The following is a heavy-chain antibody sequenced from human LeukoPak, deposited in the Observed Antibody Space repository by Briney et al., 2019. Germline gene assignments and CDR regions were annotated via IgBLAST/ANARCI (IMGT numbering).Heavy chain of an antibody. CDR1: GFTFSIYG. CDR2: IRYDGSNK. D-gene: IGHD3-10*01. CDR3: ANPPRRAIGSAI. V-gene: IGHV3-30*02. Sequence: GGSLRLSCAASGFTFSIYGMHWVRQAPGKGLEWVAFIRYDGSNKYYADSVKGRFTISRDNSKNTLYVQMNSLRAEDTAVYYCANPPRRAIGSAIWGQGTMVTVSS. J-gene: IGHJ3*02.